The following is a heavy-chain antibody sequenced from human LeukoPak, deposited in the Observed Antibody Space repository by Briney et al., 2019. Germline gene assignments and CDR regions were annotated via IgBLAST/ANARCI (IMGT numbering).Heavy chain of an antibody. Sequence: GASVKVSCKASEGTFSSYAISWVRQAPGQGLEWMGGIILIFGTANYAQKFQGRVTITADESTSTAYMELSSLRSEDTAVYYCASRWYSGSYYLRWFDPWGQGTLVTVSS. CDR1: EGTFSSYA. D-gene: IGHD1-26*01. CDR3: ASRWYSGSYYLRWFDP. J-gene: IGHJ5*02. V-gene: IGHV1-69*13. CDR2: IILIFGTA.